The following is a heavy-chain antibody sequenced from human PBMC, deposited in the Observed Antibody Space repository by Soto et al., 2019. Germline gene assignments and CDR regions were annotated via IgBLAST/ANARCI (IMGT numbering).Heavy chain of an antibody. CDR3: ARDRDYYDSSGYYLDY. Sequence: GGSLRLSCAASGFTFSSYGMHWVRQAPGKGLEWVAVIWYDGSNKYYADSVKGRFTISRDNSKNTLYLQMNSLRAEDMAVYYCARDRDYYDSSGYYLDYWGQGTLVTVSS. CDR1: GFTFSSYG. D-gene: IGHD3-22*01. J-gene: IGHJ4*02. CDR2: IWYDGSNK. V-gene: IGHV3-33*01.